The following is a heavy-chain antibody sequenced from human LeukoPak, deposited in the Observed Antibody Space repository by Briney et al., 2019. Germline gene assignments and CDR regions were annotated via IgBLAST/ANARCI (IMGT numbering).Heavy chain of an antibody. CDR1: GFTFRSYW. CDR3: ARFRSGGAFRASLYYYYYYMDV. CDR2: IKQDVSEK. V-gene: IGHV3-7*01. D-gene: IGHD2-15*01. J-gene: IGHJ6*03. Sequence: GGSLRLSCVASGFTFRSYWLSWVRQAPGKGLEWVANIKQDVSEKYYVDSVKGRFTISRDNARNSLYLQMNSLRAEDTAVYYCARFRSGGAFRASLYYYYYYMDVWGKGTTVTVSS.